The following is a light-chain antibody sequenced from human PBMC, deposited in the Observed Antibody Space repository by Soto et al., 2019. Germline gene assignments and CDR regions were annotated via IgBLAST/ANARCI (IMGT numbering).Light chain of an antibody. CDR3: QQLNSYPTT. V-gene: IGKV1-9*01. J-gene: IGKJ1*01. Sequence: DIQLTQSPSFLSASVGDRVSITCRASQGINSYLAWYQQKPGKAPKLLIYAASTLQSGVPSRFSGSESGTEFTLTISSLQPEDFATYYCQQLNSYPTTFGQGTKVEIK. CDR2: AAS. CDR1: QGINSY.